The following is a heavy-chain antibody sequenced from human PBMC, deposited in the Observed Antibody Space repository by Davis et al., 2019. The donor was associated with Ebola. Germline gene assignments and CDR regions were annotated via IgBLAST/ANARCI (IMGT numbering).Heavy chain of an antibody. CDR2: FSSSEGHT. CDR1: GFTFSNYD. Sequence: PAGSLSLSCAASGFTFSNYDMSWVRHVPAKGLEWVSTFSSSEGHTHYSDSVRCRFTISRAHSTNTLYLQMNSLRAEDTATYYCARYCHYTDCSYFDCGGQGTMVAVSS. D-gene: IGHD2-15*01. CDR3: ARYCHYTDCSYFDC. J-gene: IGHJ4*02. V-gene: IGHV3-23*01.